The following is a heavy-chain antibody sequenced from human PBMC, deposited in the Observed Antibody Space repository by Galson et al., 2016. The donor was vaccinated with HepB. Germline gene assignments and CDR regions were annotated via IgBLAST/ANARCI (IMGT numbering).Heavy chain of an antibody. Sequence: SLRLSCAASGFTFSRFWMSWVRQAPGKGLEWVANIKQDGSEKHYADSVKGLFTISRDNANHSVYLQLNSLRVEETAVYYCARDRDFPDGHPDPFDCWGQGTLVTVSS. CDR1: GFTFSRFW. J-gene: IGHJ4*02. V-gene: IGHV3-7*03. CDR3: ARDRDFPDGHPDPFDC. CDR2: IKQDGSEK. D-gene: IGHD3-3*01.